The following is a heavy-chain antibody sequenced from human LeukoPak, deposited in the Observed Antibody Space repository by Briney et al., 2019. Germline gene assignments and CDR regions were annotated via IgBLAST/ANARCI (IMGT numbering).Heavy chain of an antibody. CDR3: ARGVAVVAATPNWFDP. J-gene: IGHJ5*02. D-gene: IGHD2-15*01. CDR1: GYSISSGYY. CDR2: IYHSGST. Sequence: SETLSLTCTVSGYSISSGYYWGWIRQPPGKGLEWIGSIYHSGSTYYNPSLKSRATISVDTSKNQFSLKLSSVTAADTAVYYCARGVAVVAATPNWFDPWGQGTLVTVSS. V-gene: IGHV4-38-2*02.